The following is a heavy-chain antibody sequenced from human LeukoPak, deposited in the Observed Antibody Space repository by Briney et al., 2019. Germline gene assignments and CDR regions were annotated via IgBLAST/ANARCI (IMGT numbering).Heavy chain of an antibody. D-gene: IGHD1-20*01. CDR2: INHSGST. Sequence: PSETLSLTCAVSGGSFSGYYWSWIRQPPGKGLEWIGEINHSGSTNYNPSLKSRVTISVDTSKNQFSLKLSSVTAADTAVYYCARWITGTLYFDYWGQGTLVSVSS. V-gene: IGHV4-34*01. CDR3: ARWITGTLYFDY. CDR1: GGSFSGYY. J-gene: IGHJ4*02.